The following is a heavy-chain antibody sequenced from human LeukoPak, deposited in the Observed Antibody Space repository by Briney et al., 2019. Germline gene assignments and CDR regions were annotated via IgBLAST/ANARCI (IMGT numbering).Heavy chain of an antibody. Sequence: SETLSLTCTVSGGSISSYYWSWIRQFAGKGLEWIGRIYTSGSTNYNPSLKSRVTMSVDTSKNQFSLKLSSVTAADTAVYYCAREGETRNYDVLTGYGWFDPWGQGTLVTVSS. CDR3: AREGETRNYDVLTGYGWFDP. D-gene: IGHD3-9*01. CDR2: IYTSGST. CDR1: GGSISSYY. V-gene: IGHV4-4*07. J-gene: IGHJ5*02.